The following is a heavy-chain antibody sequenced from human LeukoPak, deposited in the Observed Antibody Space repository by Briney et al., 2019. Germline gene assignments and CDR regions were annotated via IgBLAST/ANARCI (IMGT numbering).Heavy chain of an antibody. CDR1: GGSISSYY. CDR3: ARGLRLGYYYDSSGYTPFDY. V-gene: IGHV4-59*01. CDR2: IYYSGST. J-gene: IGHJ4*02. Sequence: SETLSLTCTVSGGSISSYYWSWIRQPPGQGLEWIGYIYYSGSTNYNPSLKSRVTISVDTSKNQFSLKLSSVTAADTAVYYCARGLRLGYYYDSSGYTPFDYWGQGTLVTVSS. D-gene: IGHD3-22*01.